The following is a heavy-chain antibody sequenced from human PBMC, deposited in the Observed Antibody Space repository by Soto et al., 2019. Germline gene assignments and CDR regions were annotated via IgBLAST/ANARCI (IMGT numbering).Heavy chain of an antibody. J-gene: IGHJ4*02. CDR2: ISAHNGNT. V-gene: IGHV1-18*01. CDR3: ARGRYGDY. Sequence: QVHLVQSGAEVKKPGASVKVSCKPSGYTFTSNVITWVRQAPGQGLEGMGWISAHNGNTDYAQKFKGRVIVTRDTSTSTAYMELRSLRSDDTAVYYCARGRYGDYWGQGALVTVSS. CDR1: GYTFTSNV. D-gene: IGHD1-1*01.